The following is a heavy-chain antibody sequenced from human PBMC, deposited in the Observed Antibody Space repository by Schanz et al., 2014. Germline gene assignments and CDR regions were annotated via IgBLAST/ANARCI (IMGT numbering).Heavy chain of an antibody. CDR3: AKKVPAYNPFDS. CDR2: FDAHDGRA. CDR1: GFSFGNYG. V-gene: IGHV3-23*01. Sequence: EMQLLESGGGLVQPGGSLRLSCEASGFSFGNYGMSWVRQAPGKGLEWVSGFDAHDGRAYYADSAKGRFTISRDNSKNTLYLQMDSLRAEDTAVYFCAKKVPAYNPFDSWGQGTLXTVSS. J-gene: IGHJ4*02. D-gene: IGHD1-1*01.